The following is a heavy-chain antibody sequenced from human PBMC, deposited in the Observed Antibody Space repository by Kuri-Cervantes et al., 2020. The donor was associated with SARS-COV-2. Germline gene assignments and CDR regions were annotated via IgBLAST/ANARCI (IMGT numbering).Heavy chain of an antibody. J-gene: IGHJ4*02. Sequence: GSLRLSCTVSGGSSSGYYWGWIRQPPGKGLEWIGSIYHSGSTYYNPSLKSRVTISVDTSKNQFSLKLSSVTAADTAVYYCARRYGGHFHAVAAPGPYYFDYWGQGTLVTVSS. CDR3: ARRYGGHFHAVAAPGPYYFDY. V-gene: IGHV4-38-2*02. D-gene: IGHD6-19*01. CDR2: IYHSGST. CDR1: GGSSSGYY.